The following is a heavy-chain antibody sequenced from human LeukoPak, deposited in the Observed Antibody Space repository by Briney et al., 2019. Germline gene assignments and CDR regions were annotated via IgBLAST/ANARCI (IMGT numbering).Heavy chain of an antibody. Sequence: GGSLRLSCAASGFTFSGSTVHWVRQASGKGLEWVGHIRTKAYNYATAYAASVRGRFTISRDDSKNTAYLQMNSLKTEDTAVYYCCRHEALPGDYWGQGTLVTVSS. J-gene: IGHJ4*02. CDR3: CRHEALPGDY. D-gene: IGHD2-21*02. V-gene: IGHV3-73*01. CDR1: GFTFSGST. CDR2: IRTKAYNYAT.